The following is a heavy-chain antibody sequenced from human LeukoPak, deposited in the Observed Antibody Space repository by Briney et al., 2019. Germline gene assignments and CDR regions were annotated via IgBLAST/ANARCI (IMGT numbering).Heavy chain of an antibody. CDR2: IYSGGST. J-gene: IGHJ4*02. D-gene: IGHD2-15*01. CDR1: GFTVSNNY. V-gene: IGHV3-53*04. CDR3: ARDSETTPIHVLGY. Sequence: PGGSLRLSCAASGFTVSNNYMSWVRQAPGKGLEWVSVIYSGGSTYYADSVKGRFTISRHTPKNTLYLQMNSLRVDDTAVYYCARDSETTPIHVLGYWGQGPLVTVSS.